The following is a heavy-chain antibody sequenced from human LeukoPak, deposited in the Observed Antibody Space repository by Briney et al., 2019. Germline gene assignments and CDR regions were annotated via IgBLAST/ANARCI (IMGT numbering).Heavy chain of an antibody. D-gene: IGHD2-2*01. CDR2: ISWNSGSI. J-gene: IGHJ6*03. Sequence: QPGRSLRLSCAASGFTFDDYAMHWVRQAPGKGLEWVSGISWNSGSIGYADSVKGRFTISRDNAKNSLYLQMNSLRAEDTALYYCAKDSSTSDYYYYYTDVWGKGTTVTVSS. CDR3: AKDSSTSDYYYYYTDV. CDR1: GFTFDDYA. V-gene: IGHV3-9*01.